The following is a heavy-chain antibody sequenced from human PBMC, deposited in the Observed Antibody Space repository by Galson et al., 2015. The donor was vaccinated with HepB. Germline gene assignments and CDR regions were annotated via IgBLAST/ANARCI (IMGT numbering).Heavy chain of an antibody. Sequence: SVKVSCKGFGYNFNKYGITWVRQTPGQGLEWMGWISGYSDNTDYAQKFQDRVTMTTDTSTTTAYMELRSLRPDDTAIYYCSVARYSASPPGHWGQGTLVTVAS. V-gene: IGHV1-18*01. CDR1: GYNFNKYG. CDR2: ISGYSDNT. J-gene: IGHJ1*01. D-gene: IGHD5-18*01. CDR3: SVARYSASPPGH.